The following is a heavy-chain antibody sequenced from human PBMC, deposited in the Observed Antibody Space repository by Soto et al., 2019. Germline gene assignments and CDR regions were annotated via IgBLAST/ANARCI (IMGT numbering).Heavy chain of an antibody. Sequence: EVQLVASGGGLVQPGGSLRLSCAASGFTFSSYDMHWVRQATGKGLEWVSAIGTAGDTYYPGSVKGRFTISSENAKNSLYLQMNSLRAEDTAVYYCARGFPSDSGWYDYWGQGTLVTVSS. D-gene: IGHD6-19*01. CDR2: IGTAGDT. CDR3: ARGFPSDSGWYDY. CDR1: GFTFSSYD. V-gene: IGHV3-13*01. J-gene: IGHJ4*02.